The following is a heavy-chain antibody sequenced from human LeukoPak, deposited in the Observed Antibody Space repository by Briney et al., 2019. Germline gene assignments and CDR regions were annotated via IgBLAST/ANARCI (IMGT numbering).Heavy chain of an antibody. V-gene: IGHV4-4*09. D-gene: IGHD6-19*01. J-gene: IGHJ4*02. Sequence: SETLSLTCTVSGGSVNSHHWSWTRQPPGKGMEWIGTFYNSGSTAYNPSLKSRATISVDTSKNQFSLNLSSVTAADTAVYYCASGKQWLAFDFWGQGFLVTVSS. CDR1: GGSVNSHH. CDR3: ASGKQWLAFDF. CDR2: FYNSGST.